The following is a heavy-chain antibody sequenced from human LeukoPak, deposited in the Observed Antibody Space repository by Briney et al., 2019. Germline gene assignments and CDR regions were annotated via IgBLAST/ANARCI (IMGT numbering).Heavy chain of an antibody. CDR3: ARVRDSDNWWGAFDI. CDR2: ISTVNGNS. V-gene: IGHV1-18*01. D-gene: IGHD1-1*01. Sequence: AASVSVSCKASGYRFSSSGIAWVRQAPGQGPEWMGWISTVNGNSRYAQNFQGRVTLTTDTSTNTAHLELTSLRSDDTAIYYCARVRDSDNWWGAFDIWGQGTMVTVSS. J-gene: IGHJ3*02. CDR1: GYRFSSSG.